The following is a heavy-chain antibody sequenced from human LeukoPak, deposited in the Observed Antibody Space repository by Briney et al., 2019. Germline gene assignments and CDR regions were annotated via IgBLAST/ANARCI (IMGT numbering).Heavy chain of an antibody. D-gene: IGHD3-10*01. V-gene: IGHV1-2*02. Sequence: ASVKVSCKASGYTFTGYYMHWVRQAPGQGLEWMGWINPNSGGTNYAQKFQGRVTMTRDTSISTAYMELSRLRSEDTAVYYCARGRAAGVRGVIVWGQGTLVTVSS. CDR1: GYTFTGYY. CDR3: ARGRAAGVRGVIV. J-gene: IGHJ1*01. CDR2: INPNSGGT.